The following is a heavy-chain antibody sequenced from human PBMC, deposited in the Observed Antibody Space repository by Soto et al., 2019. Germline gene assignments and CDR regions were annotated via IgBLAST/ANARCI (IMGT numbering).Heavy chain of an antibody. Sequence: ESGGGVVQPGRSLRLSCAASGFTFSSYGMHWVRQAPGKGLEWVAVVWYDGSNKFYADSVRGRFSISRDNSKNTLYLQMNSLRVEDTGLYFCAKVGYCTGGSCYFNGMDAWGQGTTVTVSS. CDR2: VWYDGSNK. V-gene: IGHV3-33*06. J-gene: IGHJ6*02. D-gene: IGHD2-15*01. CDR1: GFTFSSYG. CDR3: AKVGYCTGGSCYFNGMDA.